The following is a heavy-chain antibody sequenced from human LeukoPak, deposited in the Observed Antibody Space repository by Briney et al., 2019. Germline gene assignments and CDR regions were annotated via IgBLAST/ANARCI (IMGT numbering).Heavy chain of an antibody. CDR2: IYSGGST. D-gene: IGHD4-4*01. V-gene: IGHV3-66*01. CDR3: AREDLDSNPENGMDV. Sequence: PGGSLRLSCAASGFTVSSNYMSWVRQAPGKGLEWVSVIYSGGSTYYADSVKGRFTISRDNSKNTLYLQMNSLRAEDTAVYYCAREDLDSNPENGMDVWGQGTTVTVSS. CDR1: GFTVSSNY. J-gene: IGHJ6*02.